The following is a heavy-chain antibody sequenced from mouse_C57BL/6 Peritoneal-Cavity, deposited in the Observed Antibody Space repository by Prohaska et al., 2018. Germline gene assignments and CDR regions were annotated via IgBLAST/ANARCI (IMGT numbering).Heavy chain of an antibody. J-gene: IGHJ1*03. D-gene: IGHD1-1*01. V-gene: IGHV5-17*01. CDR3: ATPYYGSSSYWYFDV. CDR1: GFTFSDYG. CDR2: ISRGSSTI. Sequence: EVQLVESGGGLVKPGGSLKLSCAASGFTFSDYGMHWVRQAPEQGLEWVDYISRGSSTIYYADTVKGRFTISRDNAKNTLFLQMTSLRSEDTAMYYCATPYYGSSSYWYFDVWGTGTTVTVSS.